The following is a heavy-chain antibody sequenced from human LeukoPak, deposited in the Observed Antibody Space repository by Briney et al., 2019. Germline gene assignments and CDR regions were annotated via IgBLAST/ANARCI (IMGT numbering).Heavy chain of an antibody. Sequence: ASVKLSCNAAGHTFTSYYMHSVRQAPGQRLEWMGIINPSGGSTSYAQKFQGRVTMTRDMSTSTVYMELSSLRSEETAVYYCARDVLGYSNQASSGYYYYYMDDCGKGTTVTVSS. V-gene: IGHV1-46*01. CDR2: INPSGGST. CDR1: GHTFTSYY. CDR3: ARDVLGYSNQASSGYYYYYMDD. D-gene: IGHD4-11*01. J-gene: IGHJ6*03.